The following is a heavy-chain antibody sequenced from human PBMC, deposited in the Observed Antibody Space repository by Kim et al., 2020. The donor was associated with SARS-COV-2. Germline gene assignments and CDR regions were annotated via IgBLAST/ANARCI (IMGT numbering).Heavy chain of an antibody. Sequence: GGSLRLSCAASGFTFSSYEMNWVRQAPGKGLEWVSYISNSGSTIYYADSVKGRFTISRDNAKNSLYLQMNSLRAEDTAVYYCARDDTAMLTRFDYWGQGTLVTVSS. V-gene: IGHV3-48*03. CDR1: GFTFSSYE. CDR3: ARDDTAMLTRFDY. J-gene: IGHJ4*02. CDR2: ISNSGSTI. D-gene: IGHD5-18*01.